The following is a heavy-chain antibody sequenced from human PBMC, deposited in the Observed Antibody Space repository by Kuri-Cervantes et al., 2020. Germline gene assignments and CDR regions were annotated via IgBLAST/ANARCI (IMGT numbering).Heavy chain of an antibody. CDR2: IYHSGST. J-gene: IGHJ5*02. Sequence: SETLSLTCAVSGGSISSSNWWSWVRQPPGKGLEWIGEIYHSGSTYYNPSLKSRVTISVDTSKNQFSLKLSSVTAADTAVYYCARRVHDYVWGSYRYLYNWFDPWGQGTLVTVSS. CDR3: ARRVHDYVWGSYRYLYNWFDP. D-gene: IGHD3-16*02. CDR1: GGSISSSNW. V-gene: IGHV4-4*02.